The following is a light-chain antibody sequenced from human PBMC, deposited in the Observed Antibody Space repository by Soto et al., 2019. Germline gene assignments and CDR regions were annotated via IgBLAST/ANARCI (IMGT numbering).Light chain of an antibody. J-gene: IGLJ3*02. CDR2: EVI. CDR1: SSDIGGYNF. CDR3: SSYGGSNNFWV. V-gene: IGLV2-8*01. Sequence: QSVLTQHPSASGSPGQTVTISCTGTSSDIGGYNFVSWYQQHPGKAPRLISYEVIKRPSGVPDRFSASKSGNTASLTVSGLQADDEANYYCSSYGGSNNFWVFGGGTKLTVL.